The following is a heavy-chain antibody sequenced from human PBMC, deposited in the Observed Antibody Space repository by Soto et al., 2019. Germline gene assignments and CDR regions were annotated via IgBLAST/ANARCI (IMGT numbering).Heavy chain of an antibody. J-gene: IGHJ5*02. CDR2: ISSSGSKR. CDR1: GFTFRNFE. V-gene: IGHV3-48*03. CDR3: ARDSIAAPNWFDP. Sequence: GGSLRLSXAASGFTFRNFEMNWVRQVPGKGLEWISYISSSGSKRYYADSVKGRFIVSRDNTNDSLFLEMNSLRDEDSCVYYCARDSIAAPNWFDPWGQGTLVTVSS. D-gene: IGHD2-21*01.